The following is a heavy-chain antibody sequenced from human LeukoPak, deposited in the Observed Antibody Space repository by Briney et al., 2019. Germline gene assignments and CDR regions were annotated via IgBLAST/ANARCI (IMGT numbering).Heavy chain of an antibody. CDR2: IYYSGST. Sequence: SETLSLTCTVSGGSISSGDYYWSWIRQPPGKGLEWIGYIYYSGSTYYNPSLKSRVTISVDTSKNQFSLKLSSVTAAGTAVYYCARDERRCSGGSCYTNYFDYWGQGTLVTVSS. CDR1: GGSISSGDYY. CDR3: ARDERRCSGGSCYTNYFDY. V-gene: IGHV4-30-4*01. J-gene: IGHJ4*02. D-gene: IGHD2-15*01.